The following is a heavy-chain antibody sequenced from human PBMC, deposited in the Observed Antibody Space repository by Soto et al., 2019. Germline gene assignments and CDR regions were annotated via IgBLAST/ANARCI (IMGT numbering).Heavy chain of an antibody. J-gene: IGHJ4*02. V-gene: IGHV5-51*01. CDR3: ARGHSDYDSSGYQSDY. Sequence: GASLKISCKGSGYSFTNYWIGWVRQMPGKGLEWMGIIYPGDSDTRYSPSFQGQVTISADKSISTAYLQWSSLKASDTAMYYCARGHSDYDSSGYQSDYWGQGTLVTVSS. CDR2: IYPGDSDT. CDR1: GYSFTNYW. D-gene: IGHD3-22*01.